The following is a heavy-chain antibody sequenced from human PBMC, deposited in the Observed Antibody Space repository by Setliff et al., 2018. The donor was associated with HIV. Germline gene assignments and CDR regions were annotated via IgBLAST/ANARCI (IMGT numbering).Heavy chain of an antibody. J-gene: IGHJ3*02. CDR3: ARPTTGVGGGAAFDI. V-gene: IGHV4-39*02. D-gene: IGHD2-8*01. CDR1: GGSVSSRGYY. CDR2: TLYGGNT. Sequence: SETLSLTCTVSGGSVSSRGYYWGWIRQPPGKGPEWIANTLYGGNTYYNPSLKSRVTISVDTSKNHFSLKLNSVTAADTAVYFCARPTTGVGGGAAFDIWDQGTMVTVSS.